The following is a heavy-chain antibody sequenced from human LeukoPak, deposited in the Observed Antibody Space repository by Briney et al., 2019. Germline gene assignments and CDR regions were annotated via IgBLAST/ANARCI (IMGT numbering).Heavy chain of an antibody. CDR1: GFTFSSYG. Sequence: GGSLRLSCAASGFTFSSYGIHWVRQAPGKGLVWVSRTNADGSSTRYADSVKGRFTISRDNAKNTLFLQMNSLRAEDTAQYYCARGNYYGLDVWSQGNTVTVSS. J-gene: IGHJ6*02. CDR2: TNADGSST. V-gene: IGHV3-74*01. CDR3: ARGNYYGLDV.